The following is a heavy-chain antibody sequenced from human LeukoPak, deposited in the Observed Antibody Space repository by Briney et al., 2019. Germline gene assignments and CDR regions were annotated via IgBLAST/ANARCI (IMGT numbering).Heavy chain of an antibody. J-gene: IGHJ5*02. CDR1: GYTFTSYD. V-gene: IGHV1-8*01. D-gene: IGHD4-17*01. Sequence: GASVKVSCKASGYTFTSYDINWVRQATGQGLEWMGWMNPNSGNTGYAQKFQGRVTMTRNTSISTAYMELSSLRSEDTAVYYCARDQHLVPYGVNGWFDPWGQGTLVTVSS. CDR3: ARDQHLVPYGVNGWFDP. CDR2: MNPNSGNT.